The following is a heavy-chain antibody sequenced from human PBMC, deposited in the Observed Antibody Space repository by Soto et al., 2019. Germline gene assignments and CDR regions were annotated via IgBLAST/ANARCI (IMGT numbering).Heavy chain of an antibody. CDR1: GGTFSSYA. D-gene: IGHD2-2*01. Sequence: ASVKVSCRASGGTFSSYAISWVRQAPGQGLEWMGGIIPIFGTANYAQKFQGRVTITADKSTSTAYMELSSLRSEDTAVYYCARLLRPAVAYYYYYGMDVWGQGTTVTVSS. CDR2: IIPIFGTA. CDR3: ARLLRPAVAYYYYYGMDV. V-gene: IGHV1-69*06. J-gene: IGHJ6*02.